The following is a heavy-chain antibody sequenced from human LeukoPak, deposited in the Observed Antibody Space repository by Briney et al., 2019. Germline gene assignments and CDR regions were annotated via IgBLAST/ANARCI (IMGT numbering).Heavy chain of an antibody. CDR1: GFTFSTYW. D-gene: IGHD2-2*01. CDR2: IKQDGSEK. J-gene: IGHJ3*02. V-gene: IGHV3-7*03. CDR3: AKEIVVVPAGDDAFDI. Sequence: GGSLRLSCAASGFTFSTYWMSWVRQAPGKGLEWVANIKQDGSEKHYVDSVKDRFTISRDNTKNLLYLQMNSLRAEDTAVYYCAKEIVVVPAGDDAFDIWGQGTMVTVSS.